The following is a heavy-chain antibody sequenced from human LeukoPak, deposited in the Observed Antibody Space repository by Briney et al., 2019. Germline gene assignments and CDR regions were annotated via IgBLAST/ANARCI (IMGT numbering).Heavy chain of an antibody. CDR1: GFTFSSNW. Sequence: GGSLRLSCATSGFTFSSNWMSWVRHVPGRGLDWVANVKPDGSAQYYAASVKGRFTVSRDNAKNSLYLQMNSLRVEDTAVYYCARANNSSWHNWGQGTLVTVSA. V-gene: IGHV3-7*01. J-gene: IGHJ4*02. CDR3: ARANNSSWHN. CDR2: VKPDGSAQ. D-gene: IGHD6-13*01.